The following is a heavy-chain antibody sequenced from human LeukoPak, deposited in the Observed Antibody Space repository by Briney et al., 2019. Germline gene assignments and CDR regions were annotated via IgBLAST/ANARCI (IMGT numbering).Heavy chain of an antibody. D-gene: IGHD3-10*01. J-gene: IGHJ6*03. CDR2: ISAYNGNT. CDR1: GYTFTSYG. CDR3: ARGPAPRSRLCFGDSYYYYYMDV. Sequence: EASVKVSCKASGYTFTSYGISWVRQAPGQGLERMGWISAYNGNTNYAQKLQGRVTMTTDTSTSTAYMELRSLRSDDTAVYYCARGPAPRSRLCFGDSYYYYYMDVWGKGTTVTVSS. V-gene: IGHV1-18*01.